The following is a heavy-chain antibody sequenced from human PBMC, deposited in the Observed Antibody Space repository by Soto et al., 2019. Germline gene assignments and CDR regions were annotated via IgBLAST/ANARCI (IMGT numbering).Heavy chain of an antibody. CDR2: ISYDGSNR. Sequence: QVQLVESGGGVVQPGRSLRLSCAASGFTFSDYAMHWVRQAPGKGLEWVAVISYDGSNRYYAESVKGRLTISRDNSKNTLYRQLNSLRPEDTAFYDCARDRVPPSLIAAAPPNWFDPWGQGPLVTVSS. CDR1: GFTFSDYA. V-gene: IGHV3-30-3*01. J-gene: IGHJ5*02. CDR3: ARDRVPPSLIAAAPPNWFDP. D-gene: IGHD6-13*01.